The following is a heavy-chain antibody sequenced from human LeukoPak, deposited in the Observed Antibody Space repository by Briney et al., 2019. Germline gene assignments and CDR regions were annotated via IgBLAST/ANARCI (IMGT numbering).Heavy chain of an antibody. CDR2: AYYSGST. J-gene: IGHJ5*02. Sequence: WVRQPPGKGLEWIGSAYYSGSTYYNPSLKSRVTTSVDTSKNQFSLKVSSVTAADTAMYYCAKNGNDLSWFDPWGRGTLVTVSS. V-gene: IGHV4-39*07. CDR3: AKNGNDLSWFDP.